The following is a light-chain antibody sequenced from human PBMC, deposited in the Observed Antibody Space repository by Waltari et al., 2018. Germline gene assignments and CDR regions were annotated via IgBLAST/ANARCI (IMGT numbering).Light chain of an antibody. V-gene: IGLV2-14*03. Sequence: QSALTQPASVSGSPGQSITISCTGSSTDAGPHTYVSWYQQPPGKAPKLIIYDVSHRPSGSSNRFSGSRSGDTASLTISGLQAEDEADYFCCSYANMVTLFVVFGGGTKLTVL. CDR3: CSYANMVTLFVV. CDR2: DVS. J-gene: IGLJ2*01. CDR1: STDAGPHTY.